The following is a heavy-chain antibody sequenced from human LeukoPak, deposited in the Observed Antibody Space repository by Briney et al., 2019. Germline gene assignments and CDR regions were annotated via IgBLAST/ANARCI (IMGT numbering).Heavy chain of an antibody. CDR1: GYTFTSYG. J-gene: IGHJ6*02. V-gene: IGHV1-18*01. CDR3: ARDLAAAGRQYGMDV. D-gene: IGHD6-13*01. CDR2: ISAYNGNT. Sequence: ASVKVSCKASGYTFTSYGISWVRQAPGQGLEWMGWISAYNGNTNYAQKLQGRVTMTTDTSTSTAYMGLRSLRSDDTAVYYCARDLAAAGRQYGMDVWGQGTTVTVSS.